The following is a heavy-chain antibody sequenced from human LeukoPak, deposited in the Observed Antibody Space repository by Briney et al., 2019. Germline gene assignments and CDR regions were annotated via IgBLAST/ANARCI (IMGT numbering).Heavy chain of an antibody. CDR2: ISGSGDST. Sequence: GGSLRLSCAASGFTFSNYAMNWVRQAPGKGLEWVSAISGSGDSTYDADSVRCRFTISRDNSKNTLSLQMSSLRADDTAVYYCAKAAGYCSSTTCPRSAFDIWGQGTMVTVSS. V-gene: IGHV3-23*01. J-gene: IGHJ3*02. D-gene: IGHD2-8*01. CDR3: AKAAGYCSSTTCPRSAFDI. CDR1: GFTFSNYA.